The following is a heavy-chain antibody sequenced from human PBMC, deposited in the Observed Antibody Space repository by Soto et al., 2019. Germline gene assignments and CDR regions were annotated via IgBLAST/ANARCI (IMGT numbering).Heavy chain of an antibody. J-gene: IGHJ4*02. V-gene: IGHV1-3*01. Sequence: GASVKVSCKASGYTFTSYAMHWVRQAPGQRLEWMGWINAGNGNTKYSQKFQGRVTITRDTSASTAYMELSSLRSEDTAVYYCASGRGYCSGGSCYAHPGAVDYWGQGTLVTVSS. CDR1: GYTFTSYA. CDR3: ASGRGYCSGGSCYAHPGAVDY. CDR2: INAGNGNT. D-gene: IGHD2-15*01.